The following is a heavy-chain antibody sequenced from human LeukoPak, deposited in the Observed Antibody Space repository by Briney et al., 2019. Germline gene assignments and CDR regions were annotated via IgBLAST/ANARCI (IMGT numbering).Heavy chain of an antibody. Sequence: SETLSLTCTVSGGSISSGNSYWSWIRQPAGKGLEWFGLIYTSGSTNYNTSLKSRVTISVDTSKKQFSMKLSSVNAADTAVYYGAGNYYGSGSYYSEDRYWGQGTLVTVSS. J-gene: IGHJ4*02. D-gene: IGHD3-10*01. CDR3: AGNYYGSGSYYSEDRY. CDR2: IYTSGST. CDR1: GGSISSGNSY. V-gene: IGHV4-61*02.